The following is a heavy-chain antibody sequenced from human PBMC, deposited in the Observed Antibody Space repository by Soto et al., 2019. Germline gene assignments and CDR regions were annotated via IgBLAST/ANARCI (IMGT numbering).Heavy chain of an antibody. CDR1: GGSISSGDYY. CDR3: ASYKTGDAFDI. CDR2: IYYSGST. J-gene: IGHJ3*02. D-gene: IGHD1-1*01. Sequence: SETLSLTCTVSGGSISSGDYYWRWIRQHPGKDLEWIGYIYYSGSTYYNPSLKSRVIISVDTSKNQFSLKLSSVTAADTAVYYCASYKTGDAFDIWGQGTMVTVS. V-gene: IGHV4-31*03.